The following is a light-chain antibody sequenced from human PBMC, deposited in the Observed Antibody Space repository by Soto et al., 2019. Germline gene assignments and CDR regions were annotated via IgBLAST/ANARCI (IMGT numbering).Light chain of an antibody. Sequence: EIVTTQSPATLSVSPGERATLPCRASQSVSSNLAWYQQKPGQPPRLLIYGASNRATGIPARFSGSGSGTDFTLTISNLEPEDFAVYYCQQRSNWPANFGQGTRLEIK. CDR1: QSVSSN. CDR3: QQRSNWPAN. V-gene: IGKV3-11*01. CDR2: GAS. J-gene: IGKJ5*01.